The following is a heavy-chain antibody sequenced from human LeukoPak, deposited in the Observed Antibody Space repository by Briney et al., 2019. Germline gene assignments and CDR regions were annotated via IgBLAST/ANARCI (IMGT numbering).Heavy chain of an antibody. Sequence: SVKVSCKASGGTFSSYAISWVRQAPGQGLEWMGRIIPIFGIANYAQKFQGRVTITADKSTSTAYMELSSLRSEDTAVYYRAREVSELLFDYWGQGTLVTVSS. D-gene: IGHD2-15*01. CDR2: IIPIFGIA. V-gene: IGHV1-69*04. CDR3: AREVSELLFDY. CDR1: GGTFSSYA. J-gene: IGHJ4*02.